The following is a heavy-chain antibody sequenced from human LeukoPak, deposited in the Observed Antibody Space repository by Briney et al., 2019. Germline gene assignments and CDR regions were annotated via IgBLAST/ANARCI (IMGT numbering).Heavy chain of an antibody. D-gene: IGHD3-9*01. CDR2: IYYSGST. Sequence: SETLSLTCTVSGGSISSYYWSWIRQPPGKGLEWIGYIYYSGSTNYNPSLKNRVTISVDTSKNQFSLKLSSVTAADTAVYYCARGPANYDILTGYYHDAFDIWGQGTMVTVSS. CDR3: ARGPANYDILTGYYHDAFDI. V-gene: IGHV4-59*01. J-gene: IGHJ3*02. CDR1: GGSISSYY.